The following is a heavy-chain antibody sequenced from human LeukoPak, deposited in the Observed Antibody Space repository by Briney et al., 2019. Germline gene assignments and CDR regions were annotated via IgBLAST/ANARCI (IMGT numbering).Heavy chain of an antibody. CDR1: GFTFSSYE. D-gene: IGHD2-15*01. CDR2: ISSSGSTI. J-gene: IGHJ4*02. V-gene: IGHV3-48*03. CDR3: ARKSGYCSGGSCYYYFDY. Sequence: GGSLRLSCAASGFTFSSYEMNWVRQAPGKGMEWGSYISSSGSTIYYADSVKGRFTISRDNAKNSLYLQMNSLRAEDTAVYYCARKSGYCSGGSCYYYFDYWGQGTLVTVSS.